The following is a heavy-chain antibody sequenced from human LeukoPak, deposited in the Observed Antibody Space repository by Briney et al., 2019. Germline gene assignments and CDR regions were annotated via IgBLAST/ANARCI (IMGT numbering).Heavy chain of an antibody. J-gene: IGHJ4*02. Sequence: PGGSLRLSCAASGFTFSKYVMSWVRQAPGKGLEWVSYIDGSGGSTNYADSVKGRFTISRDNSKNTLYLQMNSLRTEDTAVYYCVRDGSSWGNFDYWGQGTLVSVSS. CDR3: VRDGSSWGNFDY. CDR1: GFTFSKYV. CDR2: IDGSGGST. V-gene: IGHV3-23*01. D-gene: IGHD7-27*01.